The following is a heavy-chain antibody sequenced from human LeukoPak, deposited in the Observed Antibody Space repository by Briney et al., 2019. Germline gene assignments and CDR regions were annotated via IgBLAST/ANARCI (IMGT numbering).Heavy chain of an antibody. V-gene: IGHV4-4*07. CDR3: ARDAFNAENYYDSSGSFDY. J-gene: IGHJ4*02. CDR1: GGSISSYY. Sequence: SETLSLTCTVSGGSISSYYWSWIRQPAGKGLEWIGRIYTSGSTNYNPSLKSRVTMSVDTSKNQFSLKLSSVTAADTAVYYRARDAFNAENYYDSSGSFDYWGQGTLVTVSS. CDR2: IYTSGST. D-gene: IGHD3-22*01.